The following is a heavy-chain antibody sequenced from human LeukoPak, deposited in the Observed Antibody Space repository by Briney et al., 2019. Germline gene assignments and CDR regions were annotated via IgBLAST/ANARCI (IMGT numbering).Heavy chain of an antibody. CDR3: ARARGYSSKLDY. D-gene: IGHD6-13*01. CDR2: ISSSSSYI. V-gene: IGHV3-21*01. Sequence: GGSLRLSCAASGFTFSSYIMNLVRQAPGKGLEWVSSISSSSSYIYYAASVKGRFTISRDNAKNSLYLQMNSLRAEDTAVYYCARARGYSSKLDYWGQGTLVTVSS. J-gene: IGHJ4*02. CDR1: GFTFSSYI.